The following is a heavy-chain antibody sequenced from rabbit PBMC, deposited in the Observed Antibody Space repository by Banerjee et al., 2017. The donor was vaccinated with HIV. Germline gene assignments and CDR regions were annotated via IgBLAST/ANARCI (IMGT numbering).Heavy chain of an antibody. CDR1: GFTLSSYW. Sequence: QEQLVESGGGLVLPEGSLTLTCKASGFTLSSYWMCWVRQAPGKGLEWIAYIYAGSSGSTYYASWAKGRFTISRSTSLNTVDLKMTSLTAADTATYFCARDMGGSSGHAFDLWGPGTLVTVS. CDR2: IYAGSSGST. J-gene: IGHJ4*01. D-gene: IGHD1-1*01. CDR3: ARDMGGSSGHAFDL. V-gene: IGHV1S45*01.